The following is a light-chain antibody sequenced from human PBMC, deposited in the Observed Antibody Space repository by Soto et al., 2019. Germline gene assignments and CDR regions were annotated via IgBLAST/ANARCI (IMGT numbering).Light chain of an antibody. CDR1: QSVSSN. Sequence: EIVMTQSPATLSVSPGERATLSCRASQSVSSNLAWDQQIPGQAPRLLIYGASTRATGIPARFSGSGSGTEFTLTISSLQSEDFAGYYCQQYNNWRTFGQGNKVEI. CDR3: QQYNNWRT. J-gene: IGKJ1*01. V-gene: IGKV3-15*01. CDR2: GAS.